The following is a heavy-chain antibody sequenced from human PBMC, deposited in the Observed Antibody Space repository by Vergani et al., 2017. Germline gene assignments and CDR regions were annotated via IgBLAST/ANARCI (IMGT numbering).Heavy chain of an antibody. J-gene: IGHJ5*02. V-gene: IGHV3-33*01. CDR3: ARDLRLLYNRFDA. CDR2: IWYDGNNK. D-gene: IGHD1-14*01. CDR1: GFTFNHYG. Sequence: QVQLVESGGGVVQPGRSLRLSCAASGFTFNHYGMHWVRQAPGKGLEWVAVIWYDGNNKQYADSVKGRFTISRDNSKSTMYLQMNSLRAEDTGVYYCARDLRLLYNRFDAWGQGTLVTVSS.